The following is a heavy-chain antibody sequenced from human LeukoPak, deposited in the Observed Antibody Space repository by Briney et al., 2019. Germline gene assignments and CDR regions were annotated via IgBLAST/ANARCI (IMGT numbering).Heavy chain of an antibody. CDR2: ISGSGGST. CDR3: AKKLGGLYYYYGMDV. D-gene: IGHD2-15*01. J-gene: IGHJ6*02. Sequence: GGSLRLSCAASGFTFSSYAMSWVRQAPGNGLEWVSAISGSGGSTYYADSVKGRFTISRDNSKNTLYLQMNSLRAEDTAVYYCAKKLGGLYYYYGMDVWGQGTTVTVSS. CDR1: GFTFSSYA. V-gene: IGHV3-23*01.